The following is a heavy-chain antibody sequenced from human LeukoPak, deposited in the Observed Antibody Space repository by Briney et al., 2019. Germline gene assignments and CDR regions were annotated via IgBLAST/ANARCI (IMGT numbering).Heavy chain of an antibody. CDR3: ATNGYSSTGGFNP. D-gene: IGHD6-13*01. Sequence: ASVKVSCKASGYTFTSYYMHWVRPAPGQGLEWMGIINPSGGSTSYAQKFQGRVTMTRDTSTSTVYMELSSLRSEDTAVYYCATNGYSSTGGFNPWGQGTLVTVSS. V-gene: IGHV1-46*01. CDR2: INPSGGST. CDR1: GYTFTSYY. J-gene: IGHJ5*02.